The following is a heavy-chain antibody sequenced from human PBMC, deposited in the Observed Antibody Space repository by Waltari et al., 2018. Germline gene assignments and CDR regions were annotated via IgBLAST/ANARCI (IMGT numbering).Heavy chain of an antibody. CDR3: VTYRWLGY. Sequence: FKTYWVAWGRQAPRSGVYGVMKINYDGRMKNYLDSVKGRFTISRDNPRNSLYLQMNSLRVEDTAVYYCVTYRWLGYWGQGTLVTVSS. D-gene: IGHD3-10*01. CDR1: FKTYW. J-gene: IGHJ4*02. CDR2: INYDGRMK. V-gene: IGHV3-7*03.